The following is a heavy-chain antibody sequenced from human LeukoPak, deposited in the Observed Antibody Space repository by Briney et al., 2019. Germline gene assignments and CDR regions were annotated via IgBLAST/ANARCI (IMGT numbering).Heavy chain of an antibody. J-gene: IGHJ5*02. CDR1: GYTFTSYG. CDR3: ARDRHGYSYYYDSSGYCDP. CDR2: ISAYNGNT. V-gene: IGHV1-18*01. Sequence: GASVKVSCKASGYTFTSYGISWVRQAPGQGLERMGWISAYNGNTNYAQKLQGRVTMTTDTSTSTAYMELRSLRSDDTAAYYCARDRHGYSYYYDSSGYCDPWGQGTLVTVSS. D-gene: IGHD3-22*01.